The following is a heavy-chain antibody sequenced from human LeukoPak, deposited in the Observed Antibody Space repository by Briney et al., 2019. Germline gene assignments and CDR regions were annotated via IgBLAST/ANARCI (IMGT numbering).Heavy chain of an antibody. CDR3: ARDLGQWLETHDY. Sequence: KVSCKASGYTFTGYYMHWVRQAPGQGLEWMGWINPNSGGTNYAQKFQGRVTMTRDTSISTAYMELSRLRSDDTAVYYCARDLGQWLETHDYWGQGTLVTVSS. V-gene: IGHV1-2*02. J-gene: IGHJ4*02. D-gene: IGHD6-19*01. CDR2: INPNSGGT. CDR1: GYTFTGYY.